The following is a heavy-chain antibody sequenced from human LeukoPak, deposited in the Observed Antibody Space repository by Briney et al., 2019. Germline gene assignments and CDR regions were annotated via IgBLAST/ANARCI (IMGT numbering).Heavy chain of an antibody. CDR3: ASRAAGAFDY. D-gene: IGHD6-13*01. V-gene: IGHV4-30-2*03. CDR1: GGSISSGSYY. J-gene: IGHJ4*02. Sequence: SQTLSLTCTVSGGSISSGSYYWSWIRQPAGKGLEWIGSIYYSGSTYYNPSLKSRVSISIDTSKNQFSLNLSSVTAADTAVYYCASRAAGAFDYWGQGTLVTVSS. CDR2: IYYSGST.